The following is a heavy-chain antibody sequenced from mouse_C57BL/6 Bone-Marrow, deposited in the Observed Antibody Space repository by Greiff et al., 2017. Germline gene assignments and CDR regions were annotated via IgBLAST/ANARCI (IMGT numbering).Heavy chain of an antibody. CDR3: ARTGNAMDY. CDR1: GYTFTSYW. CDR2: IDPSDSYT. Sequence: QVQLQQPGAELVMPGASVKLSCKASGYTFTSYWMHWVKQRPGQGLEWIGEIDPSDSYTNYNQKFKGKSTLTVAKSSSTAYMQLSSLTSEDSAVYYCARTGNAMDYWGQGTSVTVSS. J-gene: IGHJ4*01. V-gene: IGHV1-69*01.